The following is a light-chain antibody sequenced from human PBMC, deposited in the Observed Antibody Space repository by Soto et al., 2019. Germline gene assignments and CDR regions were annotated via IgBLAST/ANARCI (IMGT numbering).Light chain of an antibody. CDR3: QQYERSCT. CDR1: RSVTDW. Sequence: DIQLTQSPSTLSASVGDRVTITCRASRSVTDWLAWYQQKPGKAPKLLIYDASSLQSGVPPRFSGSGSGTEFSLTISSLQPYDFATYYCQQYERSCTFGQGTKVDIK. J-gene: IGKJ2*02. V-gene: IGKV1-5*01. CDR2: DAS.